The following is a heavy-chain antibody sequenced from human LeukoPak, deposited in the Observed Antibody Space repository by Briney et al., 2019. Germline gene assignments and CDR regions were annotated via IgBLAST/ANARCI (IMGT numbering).Heavy chain of an antibody. Sequence: ASVKVSCKASGGTFSSYAISWVRQAPGQGLEWMGGIIPIFGTANYAQKFQGRVTITADKSTSTAYMELSSLRSEDTAVYYCARDSGNYYGSGSYYRDFDYWGQGTLVTVSS. CDR1: GGTFSSYA. V-gene: IGHV1-69*06. CDR2: IIPIFGTA. CDR3: ARDSGNYYGSGSYYRDFDY. D-gene: IGHD3-10*01. J-gene: IGHJ4*02.